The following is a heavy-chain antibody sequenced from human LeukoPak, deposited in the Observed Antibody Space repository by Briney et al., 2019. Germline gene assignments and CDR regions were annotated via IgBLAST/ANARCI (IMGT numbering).Heavy chain of an antibody. V-gene: IGHV3-74*01. CDR1: GFTLSSYW. CDR2: INSDGRTT. D-gene: IGHD3-10*01. Sequence: GGSLRLSCAASGFTLSSYWLHWLRQAPGKGLVWVSRINSDGRTTSYADSVKGRFTISRDNAKNTLYLQMNSLRAEDTAVYYCIYYGSGSYYKYYFDYWGQGTLFTVSS. J-gene: IGHJ4*02. CDR3: IYYGSGSYYKYYFDY.